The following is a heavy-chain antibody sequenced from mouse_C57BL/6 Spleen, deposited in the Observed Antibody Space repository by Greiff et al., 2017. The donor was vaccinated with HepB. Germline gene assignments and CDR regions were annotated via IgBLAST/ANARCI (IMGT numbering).Heavy chain of an antibody. Sequence: VQLQQSGAELVKPGASVKLSCKASGYTFTSYWMHWVKQRPGQGLEWIGMIHPNSGSTNYNEKFKSKATLTVDKSSSTAYMQLSSLTSEDSAVYYCAYYYGSSYRYFDYWGQGTTLTVSS. D-gene: IGHD1-1*01. CDR1: GYTFTSYW. V-gene: IGHV1-64*01. CDR3: AYYYGSSYRYFDY. J-gene: IGHJ2*01. CDR2: IHPNSGST.